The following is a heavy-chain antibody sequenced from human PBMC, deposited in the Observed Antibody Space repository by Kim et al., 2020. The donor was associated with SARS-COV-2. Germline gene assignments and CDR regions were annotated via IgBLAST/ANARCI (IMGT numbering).Heavy chain of an antibody. CDR2: IKIKTDGGTT. D-gene: IGHD2-8*01. CDR3: TADHLVSWGIHYFDY. V-gene: IGHV3-15*01. CDR1: GFTFSNAW. J-gene: IGHJ4*02. Sequence: GGSLRLSCAASGFTFSNAWMSWVRQAPGKGLEWVGRIKIKTDGGTTDYAAPVKGRFTISRDESKNTLYLQMNSLKTEDTAVYYCTADHLVSWGIHYFDYWGQGTLVTVSS.